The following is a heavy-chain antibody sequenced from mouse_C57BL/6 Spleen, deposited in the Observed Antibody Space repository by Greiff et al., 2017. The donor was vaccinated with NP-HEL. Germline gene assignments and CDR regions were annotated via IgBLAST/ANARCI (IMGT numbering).Heavy chain of an antibody. CDR3: ARPGYGSSYGYFDV. CDR2: ISSGSSTI. CDR1: GFTFSDYG. V-gene: IGHV5-17*01. J-gene: IGHJ1*03. D-gene: IGHD1-1*01. Sequence: EVQLQESGGGLVKPGGSLKLSCAASGFTFSDYGMHWVRQAPEKGLEWVAYISSGSSTIYYADTVKGRFTISRDNAKNTLFLQMTSLRSEDTAMYYCARPGYGSSYGYFDVWGTGTTVTVSS.